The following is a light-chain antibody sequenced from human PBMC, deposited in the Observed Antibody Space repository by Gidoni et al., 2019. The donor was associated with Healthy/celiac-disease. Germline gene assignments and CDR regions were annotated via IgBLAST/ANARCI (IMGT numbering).Light chain of an antibody. CDR1: QRVSSSY. V-gene: IGKV3-20*01. CDR2: GAS. Sequence: EIVLTQSPGTLSLSPGERATLSCRASQRVSSSYLAWYQQKPGQAPRLLIYGASSRATGIPDRFSGSGSGTDFTLTISRLEPEDFAVYYCQQYGSSPYTFGHGPSWRSN. CDR3: QQYGSSPYT. J-gene: IGKJ2*01.